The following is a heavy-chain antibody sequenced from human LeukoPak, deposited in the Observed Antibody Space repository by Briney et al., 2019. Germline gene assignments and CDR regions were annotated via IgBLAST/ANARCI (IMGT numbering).Heavy chain of an antibody. D-gene: IGHD3-16*01. V-gene: IGHV3-66*01. J-gene: IGHJ3*02. Sequence: GGSLRLSCAASGLTVSSNFMSWVRQAPGKGLEWVSVIYSGGNTYYADYVKGRFTISRDNSKNTLYLQMNNLRAEDTAVYHCARDRLPPLGAFDIWGQGTMVTVSS. CDR2: IYSGGNT. CDR3: ARDRLPPLGAFDI. CDR1: GLTVSSNF.